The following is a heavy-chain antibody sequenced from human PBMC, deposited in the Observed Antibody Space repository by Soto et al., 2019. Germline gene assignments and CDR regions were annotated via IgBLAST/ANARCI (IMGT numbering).Heavy chain of an antibody. CDR3: ASERLWFPWYIDY. D-gene: IGHD3-10*01. J-gene: IGHJ4*02. V-gene: IGHV1-3*01. Sequence: GAAVKCSCNASGYTLTSYAMHWVRQAPVQSLECMGWINAGNGNTKYSQKFQGRVTITRDTSASTAYMELSSLRSEDTAVYYCASERLWFPWYIDYWGQGSLVTV. CDR2: INAGNGNT. CDR1: GYTLTSYA.